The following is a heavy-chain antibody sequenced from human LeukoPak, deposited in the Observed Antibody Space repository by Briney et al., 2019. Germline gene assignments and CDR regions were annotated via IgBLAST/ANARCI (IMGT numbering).Heavy chain of an antibody. V-gene: IGHV4-4*07. Sequence: SETLSLTCTVSGGSISSYSWSWIRQPAGKGLEWIGRVYISGSTNYNPSLKSRVTMSVDTSKNKFSLKLSSVTAADTAVYYCAKEEVLLWFGELLYQWFDPWGQGTLVTVSS. D-gene: IGHD3-10*01. CDR2: VYISGST. J-gene: IGHJ5*02. CDR1: GGSISSYS. CDR3: AKEEVLLWFGELLYQWFDP.